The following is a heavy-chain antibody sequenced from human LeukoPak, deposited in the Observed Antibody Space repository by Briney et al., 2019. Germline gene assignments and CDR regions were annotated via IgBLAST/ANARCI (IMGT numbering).Heavy chain of an antibody. CDR1: VYTFTSYG. CDR3: ARALLWFGEPSHIDY. D-gene: IGHD3-10*01. V-gene: IGHV1-18*01. Sequence: GASVNVSCKPCVYTFTSYGISWVRQAPGQGREGMGWITAYNDNTNYAQKLQGRVTMTTDTSTSTAYMELRSLRSDDTAVYYCARALLWFGEPSHIDYWGQGTLVTASS. CDR2: ITAYNDNT. J-gene: IGHJ4*02.